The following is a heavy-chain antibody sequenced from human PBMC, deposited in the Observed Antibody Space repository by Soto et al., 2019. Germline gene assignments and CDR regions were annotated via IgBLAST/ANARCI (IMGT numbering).Heavy chain of an antibody. CDR2: ISYSSTI. CDR1: GFTFSSYS. J-gene: IGHJ6*02. Sequence: EVQLVESGGDLVQPGGSLRLSCAASGFTFSSYSMNWVRQAPGKGLEWVSYISYSSTIYYADSVKGRFTISRDNAKNSLYLQKNSLRAEDTAVYYCARDYGDYGDYYYGMDVWGQGTTVTVSS. CDR3: ARDYGDYGDYYYGMDV. D-gene: IGHD4-17*01. V-gene: IGHV3-48*01.